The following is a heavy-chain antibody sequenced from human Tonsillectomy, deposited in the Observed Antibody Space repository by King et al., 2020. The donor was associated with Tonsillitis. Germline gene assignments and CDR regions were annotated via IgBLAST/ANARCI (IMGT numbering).Heavy chain of an antibody. CDR1: GGSISSSSYY. CDR2: IYYSGST. V-gene: IGHV4-39*01. J-gene: IGHJ4*02. CDR3: ASLTLGDYYGSGSYPLYYFDY. Sequence: QLQESGPGLVKPSETLSLTCTVSGGSISSSSYYWGWIRQPPGKGLEWIGSIYYSGSTYYNPSLKSRVTISVDTSKNQFSLKRSSVTAADTAVYYCASLTLGDYYGSGSYPLYYFDYWGQGTLVTVSS. D-gene: IGHD3-10*01.